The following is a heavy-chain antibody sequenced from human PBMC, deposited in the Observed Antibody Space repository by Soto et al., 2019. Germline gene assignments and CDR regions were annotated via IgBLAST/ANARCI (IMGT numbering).Heavy chain of an antibody. CDR2: IYHSGST. Sequence: QLQLQESGPGLVKPSETLSLTCSVSGASISNNYYWSWVRQTPGKGLEWSANIYHSGSTNYNPSLKSRVTISLDKSKNEVSLHLSSVTAADTAVYFCAPEVGGVYWYFDLWGRGTLVTVSS. CDR1: GASISNNYY. V-gene: IGHV4-4*02. J-gene: IGHJ2*01. CDR3: APEVGGVYWYFDL. D-gene: IGHD2-8*02.